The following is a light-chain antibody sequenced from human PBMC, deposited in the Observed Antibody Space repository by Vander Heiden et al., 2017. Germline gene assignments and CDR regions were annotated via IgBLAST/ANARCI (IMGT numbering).Light chain of an antibody. CDR1: NIGSKS. CDR2: DDS. J-gene: IGLJ3*02. CDR3: QVWDSSSDQWV. Sequence: SSVLTQPPSLSVATGQTARITGGGNNIGSKSVHWYQQKPGQAPVLVGYDDSDRPSGIPGRFSGSNAGNTATPTISRVEAGDEADDYCQVWDSSSDQWVFGGGTKLTVL. V-gene: IGLV3-21*02.